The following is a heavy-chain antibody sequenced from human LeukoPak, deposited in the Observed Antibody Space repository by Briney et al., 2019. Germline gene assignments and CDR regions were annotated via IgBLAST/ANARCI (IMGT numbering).Heavy chain of an antibody. D-gene: IGHD2-15*01. V-gene: IGHV4-38-2*01. CDR3: ARLSNAAHAAS. J-gene: IGHJ5*02. Sequence: SETLSLTCDVSGYSISSGYYCGWLRQPPGKGLEWIATIFHSGSTYYNPSLQSRVTMSVDTSKNQCSLKLSSVTATDTAVYYCARLSNAAHAASWGQGALVTVSS. CDR2: IFHSGST. CDR1: GYSISSGYY.